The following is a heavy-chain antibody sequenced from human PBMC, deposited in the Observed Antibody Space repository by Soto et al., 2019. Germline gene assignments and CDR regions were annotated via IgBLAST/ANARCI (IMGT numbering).Heavy chain of an antibody. V-gene: IGHV3-74*01. Sequence: EEQLVESGGGLVQPGGSLRLSCAASGFTFSSYWMHWVRQTPGKGLVWVSRINPSGSITTYAHSVKGRFTISRDNAKNTLYLQMNSLRGDDTAVYYCARIPTGKYGVWNYWGQGTLVTVSS. CDR3: ARIPTGKYGVWNY. D-gene: IGHD2-8*01. CDR2: INPSGSIT. J-gene: IGHJ4*02. CDR1: GFTFSSYW.